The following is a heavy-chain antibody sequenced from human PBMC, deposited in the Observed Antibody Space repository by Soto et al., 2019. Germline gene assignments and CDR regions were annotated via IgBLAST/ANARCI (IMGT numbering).Heavy chain of an antibody. CDR3: AREGLVVRGGDYYYGMDV. D-gene: IGHD3-10*01. J-gene: IGHJ6*02. Sequence: EVQLVESGGGLAKRGGSLRLSCAASGFTFSSYSMNWVRQAPGKGLEWVSSISSSSSYIYYADSVKGRFTISRDNAKNSLYLQMNSLRAEDTAVYYCAREGLVVRGGDYYYGMDVWGQGTTVTVSS. CDR1: GFTFSSYS. CDR2: ISSSSSYI. V-gene: IGHV3-21*01.